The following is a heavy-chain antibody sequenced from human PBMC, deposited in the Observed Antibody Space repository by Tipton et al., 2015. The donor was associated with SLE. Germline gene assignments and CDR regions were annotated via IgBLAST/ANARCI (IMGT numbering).Heavy chain of an antibody. Sequence: LRLSCTVSGGSISSYYWSWIRQPPGKGLEWIGYIYYSGSTNYNPSLKSRVTISVDTSKNQCSLKLSSVTAADTAVYYCARDRSSGLANWFDPWGQGTLVTVSS. CDR2: IYYSGST. V-gene: IGHV4-59*01. D-gene: IGHD6-19*01. J-gene: IGHJ5*02. CDR3: ARDRSSGLANWFDP. CDR1: GGSISSYY.